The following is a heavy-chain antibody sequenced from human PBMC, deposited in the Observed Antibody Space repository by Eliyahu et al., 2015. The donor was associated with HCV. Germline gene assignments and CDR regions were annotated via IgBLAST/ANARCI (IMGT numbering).Heavy chain of an antibody. D-gene: IGHD3-3*01. CDR3: ACLGYHAYDFDYYLDL. Sequence: ELQLVESGGGLVQPGESLRLSCAASGFTLNTYGVNWVRQAPGKGLEWVSYISSSGTTIYYADSVKGRFSISRDTVNNSVSLQMNSLRADDTAVYYCACLGYHAYDFDYYLDLWGRGTLVTVSS. V-gene: IGHV3-48*01. J-gene: IGHJ2*01. CDR2: ISSSGTTI. CDR1: GFTLNTYG.